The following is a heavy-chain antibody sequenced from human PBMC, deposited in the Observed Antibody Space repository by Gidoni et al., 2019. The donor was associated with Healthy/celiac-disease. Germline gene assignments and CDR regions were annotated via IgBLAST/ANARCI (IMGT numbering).Heavy chain of an antibody. Sequence: EVQLVESGGGLVKPGGSLRLSCAASGFTFSSYSMNWVRQAPGKGLEWVSSISSSSSYIYYADSVKGRFTISRDNAKNSLYLQMNSLRAEDTAVYYCARSHFSADAFDIWGQGTMVTVSS. V-gene: IGHV3-21*01. J-gene: IGHJ3*02. CDR2: ISSSSSYI. CDR1: GFTFSSYS. CDR3: ARSHFSADAFDI.